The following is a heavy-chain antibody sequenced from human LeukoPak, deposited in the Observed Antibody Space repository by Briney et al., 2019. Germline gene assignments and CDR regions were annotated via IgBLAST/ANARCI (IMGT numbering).Heavy chain of an antibody. CDR3: ARVLSGRGSLYSYYYYMDV. CDR1: GFTVSSNY. Sequence: GGSLRLSCAASGFTVSSNYMTWVRQAPGKGLEWVSVIYSGGRTYYGDSVKGRFTFSRDNSKNTLYLQMNSLRAEDTAVYYCARVLSGRGSLYSYYYYMDVWGKGTTVTISS. CDR2: IYSGGRT. V-gene: IGHV3-53*01. J-gene: IGHJ6*03. D-gene: IGHD3-10*01.